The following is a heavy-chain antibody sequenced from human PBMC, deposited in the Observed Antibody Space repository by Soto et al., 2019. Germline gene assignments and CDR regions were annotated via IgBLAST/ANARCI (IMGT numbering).Heavy chain of an antibody. CDR3: ASSSEVVLLDY. J-gene: IGHJ4*02. CDR1: GYTFTYRY. Sequence: SVNVSCKASGYTFTYRYLHWVRQAPGQALEWMGWITPFNGNTNYAQKFQDRVTTTRDRSMSTAYMELSSLRSEDTAMYYCASSSEVVLLDYWGQGTLVTVSS. D-gene: IGHD2-15*01. V-gene: IGHV1-45*02. CDR2: ITPFNGNT.